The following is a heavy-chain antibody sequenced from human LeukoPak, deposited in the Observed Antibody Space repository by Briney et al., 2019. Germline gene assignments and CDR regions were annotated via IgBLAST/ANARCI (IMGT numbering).Heavy chain of an antibody. CDR2: INSDGSST. CDR1: GFTFSSYW. Sequence: GGSLRLSCAASGFTFSSYWMHWVRQAPGKGLVWVSRINSDGSSTNYADSVKSRFSISRDNAKNTLYLQMNSLRAEDTAVYYCARGGYSSSWSNWFDPWGQGTLVTASS. CDR3: ARGGYSSSWSNWFDP. D-gene: IGHD6-13*01. V-gene: IGHV3-74*01. J-gene: IGHJ5*02.